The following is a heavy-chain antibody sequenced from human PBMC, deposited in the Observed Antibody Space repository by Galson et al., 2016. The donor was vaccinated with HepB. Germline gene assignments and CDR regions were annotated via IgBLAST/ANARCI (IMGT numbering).Heavy chain of an antibody. CDR3: AKSTTGFQAFDV. Sequence: QSGAEVTEPGESLRISCQGSGYTFTNHWIAWVRQVPGKGLEWMGIIFAGDSDTRYSPSFQGRITLSVDKSITTAFLQWSGLQASDTATYYGAKSTTGFQAFDVWGRGTMVTVSS. CDR2: IFAGDSDT. D-gene: IGHD3-9*01. V-gene: IGHV5-51*01. CDR1: GYTFTNHW. J-gene: IGHJ3*01.